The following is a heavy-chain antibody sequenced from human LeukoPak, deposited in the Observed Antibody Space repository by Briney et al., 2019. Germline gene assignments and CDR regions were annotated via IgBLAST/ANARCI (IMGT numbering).Heavy chain of an antibody. J-gene: IGHJ4*02. CDR1: GFTFSSYW. Sequence: GGSLRLSCAASGFTFSSYWMSWVCQAPGKGLEWVANIKQDGSEKYYVDSVKGRFTISRDNAKNSLYLQMNSLRAEDTAVYYCARYRVVYSGYDDDGDFDYWGQGTLVTVSS. V-gene: IGHV3-7*01. CDR3: ARYRVVYSGYDDDGDFDY. D-gene: IGHD5-12*01. CDR2: IKQDGSEK.